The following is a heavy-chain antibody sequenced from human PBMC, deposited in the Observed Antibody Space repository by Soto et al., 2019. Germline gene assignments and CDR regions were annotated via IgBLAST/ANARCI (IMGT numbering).Heavy chain of an antibody. D-gene: IGHD2-8*02. Sequence: SEALSLTCAFSGGSFSGYYWRWIRQPPGKGLEWIGEINHSGSTNYNPSLKSRVTISVDTSKNQFSLKLSSVTAADTAVYYCARGSRDTEDAFDIWGQGTMVT. J-gene: IGHJ3*02. CDR1: GGSFSGYY. CDR3: ARGSRDTEDAFDI. CDR2: INHSGST. V-gene: IGHV4-34*01.